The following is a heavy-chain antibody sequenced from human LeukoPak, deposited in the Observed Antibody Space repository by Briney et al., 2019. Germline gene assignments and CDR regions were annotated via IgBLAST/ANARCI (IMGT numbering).Heavy chain of an antibody. V-gene: IGHV1-2*04. D-gene: IGHD1-7*01. CDR2: INPNSGGT. J-gene: IGHJ3*02. CDR3: ATSGTTESAFDI. CDR1: GYTFTGYY. Sequence: GASVKVSCKASGYTFTGYYLHWMRQAPGQGLEWMGWINPNSGGTNYAQKFQGWVIMTRDTSISTAYMELSRLRSDDTAVYYCATSGTTESAFDIWGQGTLVTVSS.